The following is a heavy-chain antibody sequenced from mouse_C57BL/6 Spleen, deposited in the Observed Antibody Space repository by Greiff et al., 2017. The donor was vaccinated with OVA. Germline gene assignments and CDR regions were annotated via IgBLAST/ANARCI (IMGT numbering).Heavy chain of an antibody. CDR2: IYPGDGDT. Sequence: VKLVESGPELVKPGASVKISCKASGYAFSSSWMNWVKQRPGKGLEWIGRIYPGDGDTNYNGKFKGKATVTADKSSSTAYMQLSSLTSEDSAVYFCARVYGNCYFDVWGTGTTVTVSS. CDR3: ARVYGNCYFDV. D-gene: IGHD2-1*01. V-gene: IGHV1-82*01. CDR1: GYAFSSSW. J-gene: IGHJ1*03.